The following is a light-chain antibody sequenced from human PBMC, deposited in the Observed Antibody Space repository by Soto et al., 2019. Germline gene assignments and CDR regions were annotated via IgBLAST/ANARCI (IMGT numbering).Light chain of an antibody. J-gene: IGKJ2*01. V-gene: IGKV3-11*01. CDR2: DAS. CDR3: QQRSNWPPA. CDR1: QSVSSY. Sequence: EIVLTQSPATLSLSPGERAILSCRASQSVSSYLAWYQQKPCQAHRLLIYDASNRATGIPARFSGSGSGTDFTLTISSLKPEDFAVYYCQQRSNWPPAFGQGTKLEIK.